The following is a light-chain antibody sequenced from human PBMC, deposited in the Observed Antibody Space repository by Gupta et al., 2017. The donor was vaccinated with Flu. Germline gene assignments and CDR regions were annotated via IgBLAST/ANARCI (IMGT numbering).Light chain of an antibody. J-gene: IGLJ2*01. Sequence: RVTISSSGSSSNSGSKYVYWSQHLPGQAPNLLIYWMSKRPSGVTARFFGSKSGTTASLTITGLRSEEEADYYWASWADTISVVVFGGGTKLTVL. CDR2: WMS. CDR1: SSNSGSKY. CDR3: ASWADTISVVV. V-gene: IGLV1-47*01.